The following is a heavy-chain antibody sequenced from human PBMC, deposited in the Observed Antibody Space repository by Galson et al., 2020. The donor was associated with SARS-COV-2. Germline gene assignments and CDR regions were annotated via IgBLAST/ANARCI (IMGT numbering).Heavy chain of an antibody. Sequence: ETSETLSLTCTVSGGSISSGDYFWRWIRQPPGKGLEWIGYLYYSGSTYYNPSLKSRVSISVDTSKNQFSLHLSSVTAADTAVYYCARGPYYDVWSPFDYWGQGTLVTVSA. CDR2: LYYSGST. J-gene: IGHJ4*02. V-gene: IGHV4-30-4*01. CDR1: GGSISSGDYF. D-gene: IGHD3-3*01. CDR3: ARGPYYDVWSPFDY.